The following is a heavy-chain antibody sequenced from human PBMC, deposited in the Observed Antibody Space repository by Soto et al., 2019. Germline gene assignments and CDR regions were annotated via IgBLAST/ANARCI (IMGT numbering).Heavy chain of an antibody. Sequence: ASVKVSCKASGYTFTGYYMHWVRQAPGKGLEWMGGFDPEDGETIYAQKFQGRVTMTEDTSTDIAYMELSSLRSEDTAVYYCVLMDYYGSGSYYLGHNWFDPWGQGTLVTVSS. J-gene: IGHJ5*02. CDR2: FDPEDGET. D-gene: IGHD3-10*01. CDR3: VLMDYYGSGSYYLGHNWFDP. CDR1: GYTFTGYY. V-gene: IGHV1-24*01.